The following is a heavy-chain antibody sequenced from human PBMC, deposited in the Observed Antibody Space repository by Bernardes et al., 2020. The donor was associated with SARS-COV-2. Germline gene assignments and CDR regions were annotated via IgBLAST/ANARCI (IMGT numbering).Heavy chain of an antibody. CDR3: TTSLSLTVVVYAFDI. Sequence: ASVKVSCKVSRYTLSDLSMHWVRQAPGKGLEWMGSFDPEDGEAVYAQKFLGRVTMTADTSTYTSYMELSSLRSDDTAVYYCTTSLSLTVVVYAFDIWGQGTTVIVSS. CDR1: RYTLSDLS. CDR2: FDPEDGEA. J-gene: IGHJ3*02. D-gene: IGHD3-22*01. V-gene: IGHV1-24*01.